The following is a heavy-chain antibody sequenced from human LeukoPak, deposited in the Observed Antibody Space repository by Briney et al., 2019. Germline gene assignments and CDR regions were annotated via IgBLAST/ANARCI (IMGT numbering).Heavy chain of an antibody. Sequence: GGSLRLSCAASGFTFNNYAINWVRQAPGKWLEWVSGISAIGGSTYYADSVKGRFTISRDTSKNTLYLQMNSLRAEDTAVYYCAKGGRFTVNTYYFEYWGQGALVTVSS. V-gene: IGHV3-23*01. J-gene: IGHJ4*02. CDR1: GFTFNNYA. CDR2: ISAIGGST. D-gene: IGHD4-11*01. CDR3: AKGGRFTVNTYYFEY.